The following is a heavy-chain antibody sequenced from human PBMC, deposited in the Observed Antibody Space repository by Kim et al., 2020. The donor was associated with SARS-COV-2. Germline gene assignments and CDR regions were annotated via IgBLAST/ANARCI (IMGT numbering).Heavy chain of an antibody. CDR1: GFTFSSYS. CDR3: ARGSEMATITAFDI. D-gene: IGHD5-12*01. V-gene: IGHV3-21*01. J-gene: IGHJ3*02. CDR2: ISSSSSSI. Sequence: GGSLRLSCAASGFTFSSYSMNWVRQAPGKGLEWVSSISSSSSSIYYADSVKGRFTISRDNAKNSLYLQMNSLRAEDTAVYYCARGSEMATITAFDIWGQGTMGTVSS.